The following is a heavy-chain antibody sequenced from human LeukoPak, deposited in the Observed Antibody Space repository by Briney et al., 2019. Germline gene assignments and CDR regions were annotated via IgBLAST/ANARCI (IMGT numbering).Heavy chain of an antibody. J-gene: IGHJ4*02. CDR1: GGSISRSSYY. V-gene: IGHV4-61*05. CDR2: IYYSGST. CDR3: ARMVYYDSSGYYYEATDYFDY. D-gene: IGHD3-22*01. Sequence: PSETLSLTCTVSGGSISRSSYYWGWIRQPPGKGLEWIGYIYYSGSTNYNPSLKSRVTISVDTSKNQFSLKLSSVTAADTAVYYCARMVYYDSSGYYYEATDYFDYWGQGTLVTVSS.